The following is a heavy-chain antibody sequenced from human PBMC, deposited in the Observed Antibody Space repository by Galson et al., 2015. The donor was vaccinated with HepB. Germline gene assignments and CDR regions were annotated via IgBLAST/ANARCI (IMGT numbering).Heavy chain of an antibody. Sequence: SLRLSCAASGFTFSSYAMHWVRQAPGKGLEWVAVISYDGSNKYYADSVKGRFTISRDNSKNTLYLQMNSLRAEDTAVYYCASGGDRIQLWPFDYWGQGTLVTVSS. J-gene: IGHJ4*02. CDR2: ISYDGSNK. CDR3: ASGGDRIQLWPFDY. V-gene: IGHV3-30*04. CDR1: GFTFSSYA. D-gene: IGHD5-18*01.